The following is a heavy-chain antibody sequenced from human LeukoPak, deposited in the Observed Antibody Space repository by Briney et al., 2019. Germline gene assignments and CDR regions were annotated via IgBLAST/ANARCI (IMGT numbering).Heavy chain of an antibody. CDR1: GFTFSDYY. CDR3: ARDKIVGATVFDY. Sequence: PGGSLRLSCAASGFTFSDYYMSWIRQAPGKGLEWVSCISSAGITIYNADSVKGRFTISRDNAKNSLYLEMNSLRAEDTAVYYCARDKIVGATVFDYWGQGTLVAVSS. V-gene: IGHV3-11*04. J-gene: IGHJ4*02. D-gene: IGHD1-26*01. CDR2: ISSAGITI.